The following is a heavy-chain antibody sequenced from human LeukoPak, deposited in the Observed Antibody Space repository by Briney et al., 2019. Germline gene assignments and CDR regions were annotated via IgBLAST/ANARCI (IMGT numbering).Heavy chain of an antibody. CDR2: ISYDGSNK. Sequence: GGSLRLSCAASGITFSSYGMHWVRQAPGKGLEWVAFISYDGSNKYYADSVKGRFTISRDNSKNTVYLQMNSLRAEGTAVYYCAKAHIVVVPAARFAFDIWGQGTMVTVSS. D-gene: IGHD2-2*01. CDR3: AKAHIVVVPAARFAFDI. J-gene: IGHJ3*02. V-gene: IGHV3-30*02. CDR1: GITFSSYG.